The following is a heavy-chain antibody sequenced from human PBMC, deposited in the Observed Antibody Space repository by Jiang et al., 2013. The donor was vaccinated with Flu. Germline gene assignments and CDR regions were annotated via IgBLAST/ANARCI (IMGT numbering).Heavy chain of an antibody. CDR2: LSSGGGST. Sequence: EWVSGLSSGGGSTYYADSVKGRFTISRDNSNNALYLQMNSLRADDTAAYYCAKYTTSSAARGMDVWGQGTTVTVSS. J-gene: IGHJ6*02. V-gene: IGHV3-23*01. D-gene: IGHD6-6*01. CDR3: AKYTTSSAARGMDV.